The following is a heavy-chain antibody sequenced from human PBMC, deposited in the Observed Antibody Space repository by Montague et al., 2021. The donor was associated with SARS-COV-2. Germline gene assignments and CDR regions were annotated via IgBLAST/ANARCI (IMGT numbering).Heavy chain of an antibody. Sequence: SLRLSCAASGFTLSDCYMTWIRQAPGKGLEWLSYISTRSTYTNYADSVKGRFTISRDDAKNSLYLQMNSLRAEDTAVYYCASFTMVRGAPGYGMDVWGQGTTVTVSS. V-gene: IGHV3-11*03. J-gene: IGHJ6*02. D-gene: IGHD3-10*01. CDR3: ASFTMVRGAPGYGMDV. CDR2: ISTRSTYT. CDR1: GFTLSDCY.